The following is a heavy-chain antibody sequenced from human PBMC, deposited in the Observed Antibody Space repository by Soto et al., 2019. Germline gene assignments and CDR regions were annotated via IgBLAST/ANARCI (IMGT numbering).Heavy chain of an antibody. CDR2: IKQDGSEK. Sequence: EVQLVESGGGLVQPGGSLRLSCAASGFTFSSYWMSWVRQAPGKAVEWVANIKQDGSEKYYVDSVKGRFTISRDNAKNSLYLQMNSLRAEYTAVYYCAREFYYSSWFDPWGQGTLVTVSA. CDR1: GFTFSSYW. D-gene: IGHD3-10*01. V-gene: IGHV3-7*01. CDR3: AREFYYSSWFDP. J-gene: IGHJ5*02.